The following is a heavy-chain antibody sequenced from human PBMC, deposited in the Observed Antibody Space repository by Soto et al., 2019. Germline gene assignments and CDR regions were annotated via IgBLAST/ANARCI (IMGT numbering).Heavy chain of an antibody. V-gene: IGHV1-24*01. J-gene: IGHJ3*02. Sequence: ASVKVSCKVSGYTLTELSMHWVRQAPGKGLEWMGGFDPEDGETIYAQKFQDRVTMTEDTSTDTAYMELSSLRSEDTAVYYCATDRDSSSRYDAFDIWGQGTMVTVSS. CDR3: ATDRDSSSRYDAFDI. D-gene: IGHD6-6*01. CDR1: GYTLTELS. CDR2: FDPEDGET.